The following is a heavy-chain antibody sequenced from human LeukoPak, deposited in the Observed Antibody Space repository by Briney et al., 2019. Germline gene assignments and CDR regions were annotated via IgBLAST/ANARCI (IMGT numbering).Heavy chain of an antibody. Sequence: PSETLSLTCTVPGGSISSYYWSWIRQPPGKGLEWIGYIYYSGSTNYNPSLKSRVTISVDTSKNQFSLKLSSVTAADTAVYYCARHDSGITGTTYDFDYWGQGTLVTVSS. CDR2: IYYSGST. CDR1: GGSISSYY. V-gene: IGHV4-59*08. J-gene: IGHJ4*02. CDR3: ARHDSGITGTTYDFDY. D-gene: IGHD1-7*01.